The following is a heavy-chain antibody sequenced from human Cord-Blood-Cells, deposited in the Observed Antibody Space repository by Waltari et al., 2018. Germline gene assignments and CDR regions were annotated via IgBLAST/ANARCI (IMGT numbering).Heavy chain of an antibody. J-gene: IGHJ5*02. D-gene: IGHD2-2*02. CDR1: GGSISSSSYY. CDR2: IYYSGST. Sequence: QLQLQESGPGLVKPSETLSLTCTVSGGSISSSSYYWGWIRQPPGKGLEWIGSIYYSGSTHYNPSLKSRVTISVDTSKNQFSLKLSSVTAADTAVYYCARHLRVVPAAIGWFDPWGQGTLVTVSS. CDR3: ARHLRVVPAAIGWFDP. V-gene: IGHV4-39*01.